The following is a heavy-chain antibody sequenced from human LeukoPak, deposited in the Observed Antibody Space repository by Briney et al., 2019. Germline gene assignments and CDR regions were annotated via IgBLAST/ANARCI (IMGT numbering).Heavy chain of an antibody. V-gene: IGHV3-21*01. Sequence: PGGSLRLSCAASGFTFSSYSMNWVRQAPGKGLEWVASISTSSSYIYYADSLKGRFTISRDNAKNSMYLQMNSLRTEDTAVYYCARGAPATEDYYLDVWGKGTTVTVSS. CDR1: GFTFSSYS. CDR3: ARGAPATEDYYLDV. CDR2: ISTSSSYI. J-gene: IGHJ6*03.